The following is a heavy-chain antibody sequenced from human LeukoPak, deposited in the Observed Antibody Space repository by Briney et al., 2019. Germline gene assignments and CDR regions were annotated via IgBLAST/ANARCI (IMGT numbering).Heavy chain of an antibody. CDR1: GFTFSDYW. V-gene: IGHV3-7*01. D-gene: IGHD2-2*01. CDR3: ARWRGSTSERSDY. J-gene: IGHJ4*02. CDR2: IKQDGSAK. Sequence: RTGGSLRLSCTASGFTFSDYWMTWVRQAPGEGLEWVANIKQDGSAKYYVDSVKGRFTISRDNAKNSLYLQMDSLRVEDTATYYCARWRGSTSERSDYWGQGTLVTVSS.